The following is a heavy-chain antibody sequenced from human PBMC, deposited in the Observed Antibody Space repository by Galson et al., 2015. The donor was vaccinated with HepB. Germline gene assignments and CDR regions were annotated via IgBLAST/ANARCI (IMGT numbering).Heavy chain of an antibody. V-gene: IGHV3-64*01. CDR2: ISSNGGST. D-gene: IGHD4-17*01. Sequence: LRLSCAASGFTFSSYAMHWVRQAPGKGLEYVSAISSNGGSTYYANSVKGRFTISRDNSKNTLYLQMGSLRAEDMAVYYCARGYGDYDAFDIWGQGTMVTVSS. CDR3: ARGYGDYDAFDI. CDR1: GFTFSSYA. J-gene: IGHJ3*02.